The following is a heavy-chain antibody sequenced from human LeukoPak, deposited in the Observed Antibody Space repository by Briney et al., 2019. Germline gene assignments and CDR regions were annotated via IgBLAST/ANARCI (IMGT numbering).Heavy chain of an antibody. CDR1: GFTFITYA. V-gene: IGHV3-23*01. Sequence: SGGSLRLSCAASGFTFITYAMSWVRQAPGKGLEWVSGIRGNGDSAYYADSVKGRFTISRDNSKNTLYLQMNSLRAEDTAVYYCAKDSEQQRLAYFDYWGQGTLVTVSS. D-gene: IGHD6-13*01. CDR3: AKDSEQQRLAYFDY. CDR2: IRGNGDSA. J-gene: IGHJ4*02.